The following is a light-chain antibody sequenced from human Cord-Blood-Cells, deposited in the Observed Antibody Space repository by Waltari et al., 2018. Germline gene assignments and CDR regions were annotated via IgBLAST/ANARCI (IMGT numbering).Light chain of an antibody. V-gene: IGKV1-5*03. Sequence: DIQMTQSPSTLSASVGDRVTITCRASQSISSWLAWYQQKPGKAPKLLIYKASSLESGVPARFSGSGSVTEFTLTISSLQPDDFATYYCQQYNSYSPAFGPGTKVDIK. CDR2: KAS. CDR3: QQYNSYSPA. CDR1: QSISSW. J-gene: IGKJ3*01.